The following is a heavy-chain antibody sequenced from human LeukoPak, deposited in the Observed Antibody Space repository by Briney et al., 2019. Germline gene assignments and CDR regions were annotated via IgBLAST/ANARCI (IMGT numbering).Heavy chain of an antibody. CDR3: AKDRAVVVTAILDY. J-gene: IGHJ4*02. CDR2: ISGSGGST. V-gene: IGHV3-23*01. Sequence: GGSLRLSCAASGFTFSSYAMSWVRQAPGKGLEWVSAISGSGGSTYYADSVKGRFTISRDNSKNTLCLQMNSLRAEDTAVYYCAKDRAVVVTAILDYWGQGTLVTVSS. D-gene: IGHD2-21*02. CDR1: GFTFSSYA.